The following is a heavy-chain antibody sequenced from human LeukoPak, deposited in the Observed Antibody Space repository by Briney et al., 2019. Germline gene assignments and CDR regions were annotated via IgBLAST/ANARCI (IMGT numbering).Heavy chain of an antibody. V-gene: IGHV1-3*01. Sequence: ASVKVSCKASGYTFTSYDINWVRQATGQGLEWMGWINAGNGNTKYSQKFQGRVTITRDTSASTAYMELSSLRSEDTAVYYCARVRDWYYYDSSGHARHVSPVNFDYWGQGTLVTVSS. J-gene: IGHJ4*02. CDR3: ARVRDWYYYDSSGHARHVSPVNFDY. CDR2: INAGNGNT. D-gene: IGHD3-22*01. CDR1: GYTFTSYD.